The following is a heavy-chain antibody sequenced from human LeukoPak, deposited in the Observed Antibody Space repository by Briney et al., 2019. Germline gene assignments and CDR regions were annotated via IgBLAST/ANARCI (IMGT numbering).Heavy chain of an antibody. CDR3: ARDGPFGELLIPFDY. V-gene: IGHV7-4-1*02. Sequence: GASVKVSCKASGYTFTSYAMNWVRQAPGQGLEWMGWINTNTGNSTYAQGFTGRFVFSLDTSVSTAYLQISSLKAEDTAVYYCARDGPFGELLIPFDYWGQGTLVTVSS. CDR2: INTNTGNS. J-gene: IGHJ4*02. D-gene: IGHD3-10*01. CDR1: GYTFTSYA.